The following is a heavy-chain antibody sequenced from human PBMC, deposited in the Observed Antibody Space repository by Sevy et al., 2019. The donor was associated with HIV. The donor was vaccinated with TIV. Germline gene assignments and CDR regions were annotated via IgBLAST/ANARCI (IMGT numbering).Heavy chain of an antibody. J-gene: IGHJ4*02. Sequence: ASVKVSCKVSGYTLTELSMRWVRQAPGKGLEWMGGFDPEDGETIYAQKFQGRVTMTEDTSTDTAYMELSSLRSEDTAVYYCATDFGGSGRYSLDYWGQGTLVTVSS. CDR2: FDPEDGET. CDR1: GYTLTELS. CDR3: ATDFGGSGRYSLDY. V-gene: IGHV1-24*01. D-gene: IGHD1-26*01.